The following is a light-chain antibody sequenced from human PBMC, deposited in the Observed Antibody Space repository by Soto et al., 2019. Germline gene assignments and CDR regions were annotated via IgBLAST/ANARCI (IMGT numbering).Light chain of an antibody. CDR2: GGS. J-gene: IGKJ2*01. V-gene: IGKV3-15*01. Sequence: EVVMTQSPATLSASPGERVTLSCRASQNLGSSLAWYQLRPGQAPRLLLYGGSTRATGIPARFSGSGSGTEFTVTISSLQSEDFAVYYCQQYNYWPPYTFGQGTNLEFK. CDR3: QQYNYWPPYT. CDR1: QNLGSS.